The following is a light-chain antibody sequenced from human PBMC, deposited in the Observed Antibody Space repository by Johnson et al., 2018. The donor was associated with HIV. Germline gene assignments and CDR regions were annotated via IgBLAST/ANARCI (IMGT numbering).Light chain of an antibody. Sequence: QSVLTQPPSVSAAPGQKVTISCSGSSSNIGNNYVSWYQQLPGTAPKVLIHENNKRPSGIPDRLSGSKSGTSATLGITALQTGDEADYYCGTWDSSLSTYVFGTGTKVTVL. J-gene: IGLJ1*01. CDR1: SSNIGNNY. CDR3: GTWDSSLSTYV. CDR2: ENN. V-gene: IGLV1-51*02.